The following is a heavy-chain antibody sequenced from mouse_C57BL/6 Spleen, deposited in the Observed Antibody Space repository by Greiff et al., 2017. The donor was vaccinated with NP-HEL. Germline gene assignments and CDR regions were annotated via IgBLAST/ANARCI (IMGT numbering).Heavy chain of an antibody. CDR1: GYTFTDYN. V-gene: IGHV1-18*01. J-gene: IGHJ1*03. CDR3: ARHYGSPGYFDV. CDR2: INPNNGGT. Sequence: EVQLQQSGPELVKPGASVKIPCKASGYTFTDYNMDWVKQSHGKSLEWIGDINPNNGGTIYNQKFKGKATLTVDKSSSTAYMELRSLTSEDTAVYYCARHYGSPGYFDVWGTGTTVTVSS. D-gene: IGHD1-1*01.